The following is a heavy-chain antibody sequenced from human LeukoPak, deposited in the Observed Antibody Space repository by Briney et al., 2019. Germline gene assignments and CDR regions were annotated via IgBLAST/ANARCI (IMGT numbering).Heavy chain of an antibody. Sequence: GGSLRLSCAASGFTFSDYYMSWIRQAPGKGLEWVSAISGSGGSTYYADSVKGRFTISRDNAKNSLYLQMNSLRAEDTAVYYCARETFLVGATDYWGQGTLVTVSS. CDR3: ARETFLVGATDY. J-gene: IGHJ4*02. V-gene: IGHV3-11*04. CDR2: ISGSGGST. D-gene: IGHD1-26*01. CDR1: GFTFSDYY.